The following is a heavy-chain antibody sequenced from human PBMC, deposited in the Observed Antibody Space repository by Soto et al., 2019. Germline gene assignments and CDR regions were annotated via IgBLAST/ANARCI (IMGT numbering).Heavy chain of an antibody. J-gene: IGHJ6*02. Sequence: QVQLVQSGAEVKKPGASVKVSCKASGYTFTSYYMHWVRQDHGQGLEWMGIVNPSGGSTSYAQKCQGRVTMTRDTSTSTVYMKLSSLRSENTAVYYCARDGFTMVPGVSFWMDVWGQGTMVTVSS. V-gene: IGHV1-46*01. D-gene: IGHD3-10*01. CDR3: ARDGFTMVPGVSFWMDV. CDR1: GYTFTSYY. CDR2: VNPSGGST.